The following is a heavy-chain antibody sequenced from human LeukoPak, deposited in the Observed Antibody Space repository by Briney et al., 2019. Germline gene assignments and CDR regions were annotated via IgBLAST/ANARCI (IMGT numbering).Heavy chain of an antibody. Sequence: GGSLRLSCAASGFTFSSYAMHWVRQAPGKGLEWVAVISYDGSNKYYADSMKGRFTISRDNAKNSLYLQMNSLRAEDTAVYYCARAKPKNMVRGLIMRRESRYYFDYWGQGTLVTVSS. CDR3: ARAKPKNMVRGLIMRRESRYYFDY. V-gene: IGHV3-30*04. CDR1: GFTFSSYA. J-gene: IGHJ4*02. D-gene: IGHD3-10*01. CDR2: ISYDGSNK.